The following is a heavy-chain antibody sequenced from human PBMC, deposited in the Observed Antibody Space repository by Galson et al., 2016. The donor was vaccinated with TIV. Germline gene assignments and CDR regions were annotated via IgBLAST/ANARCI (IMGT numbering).Heavy chain of an antibody. CDR1: GGSFSSHP. D-gene: IGHD5-18*01. CDR2: INHIFGTT. CDR3: AGGACGYSFGPLDS. J-gene: IGHJ4*02. V-gene: IGHV1-69*05. Sequence: SVKVSCKASGGSFSSHPFSWVRQAPGQGLEWMRGINHIFGTTEYAQKFQGRVSITTDKYTSTAYMELSSLRSEDTAVYYCAGGACGYSFGPLDSWGQGTLITVSS.